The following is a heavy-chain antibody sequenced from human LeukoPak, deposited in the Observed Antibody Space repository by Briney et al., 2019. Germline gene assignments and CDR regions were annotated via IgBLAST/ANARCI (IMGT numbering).Heavy chain of an antibody. CDR1: GFTFRSYA. Sequence: GALRLSCAASGFTFRSYAMSWVRQSPGKGLEWVSGLTTGGSAYYVDSVKGRFTISRDNSKNTLYLQMNSLRAEDTAVYYCARDVGSSSFWYFDYWGQGTLVTVSS. D-gene: IGHD6-13*01. CDR2: LTTGGSA. J-gene: IGHJ4*02. CDR3: ARDVGSSSFWYFDY. V-gene: IGHV3-23*01.